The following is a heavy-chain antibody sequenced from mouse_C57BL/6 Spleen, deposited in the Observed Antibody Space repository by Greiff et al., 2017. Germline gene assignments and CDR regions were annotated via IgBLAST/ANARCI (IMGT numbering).Heavy chain of an antibody. CDR1: GFTFSSYA. Sequence: EVQLVESGGGLVKPGGSLKLSCAASGFTFSSYAMSWVRQTPEKRLEWVATISDGGSYTYYPDNVKGRFTISRDNAKNNLYLQMSHLKSEDTAMYYCAREAYYSNYALDYWGQGTTLTVSS. CDR2: ISDGGSYT. D-gene: IGHD2-5*01. V-gene: IGHV5-4*01. CDR3: AREAYYSNYALDY. J-gene: IGHJ2*01.